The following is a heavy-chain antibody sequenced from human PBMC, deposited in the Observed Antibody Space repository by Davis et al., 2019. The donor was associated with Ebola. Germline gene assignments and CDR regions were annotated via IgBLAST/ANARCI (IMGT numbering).Heavy chain of an antibody. CDR3: ARDLEGDVVVVAATSGFFYYYYGMDV. V-gene: IGHV1-69*04. J-gene: IGHJ6*02. Sequence: SVKVSCKASGGTFSSYAISWVRQAPGQGLEWMGRIIPILGIANYAQKFQGRVTITADKSTSTAYMELSSLRSEDTAVYYCARDLEGDVVVVAATSGFFYYYYGMDVWGQGTTVTVSS. D-gene: IGHD2-15*01. CDR2: IIPILGIA. CDR1: GGTFSSYA.